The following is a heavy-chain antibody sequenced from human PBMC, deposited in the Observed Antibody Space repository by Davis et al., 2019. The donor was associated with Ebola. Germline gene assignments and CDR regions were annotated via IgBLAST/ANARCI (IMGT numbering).Heavy chain of an antibody. CDR3: ARATRQCSPGCYFES. CDR1: GFIFSSYG. CDR2: ISYDGINK. Sequence: GESLKISCAASGFIFSSYGMHWVRQAPGKGLEWVAIISYDGINKYYADSVKGRFTISRDNSKNTLYLQMNSLRAEDTAVYYCARATRQCSPGCYFESWGPGTLVTVSS. D-gene: IGHD6-19*01. J-gene: IGHJ4*02. V-gene: IGHV3-30*03.